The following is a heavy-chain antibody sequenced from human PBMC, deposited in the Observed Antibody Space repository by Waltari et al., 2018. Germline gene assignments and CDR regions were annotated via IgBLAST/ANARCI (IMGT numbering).Heavy chain of an antibody. CDR1: GGSFSGYY. CDR3: ARGITIPYAFDI. Sequence: QVQLQQWGAGLGKPWETLSVTCAVYGGSFSGYYWSWIRQSPGKVLEWIGEINHSGSTNYNPALNSRVTISVDTSKNQFSLKLSSVTAAYTAVYYCARGITIPYAFDIWGQGTIVTVSS. V-gene: IGHV4-34*01. J-gene: IGHJ3*02. D-gene: IGHD3-10*01. CDR2: INHSGST.